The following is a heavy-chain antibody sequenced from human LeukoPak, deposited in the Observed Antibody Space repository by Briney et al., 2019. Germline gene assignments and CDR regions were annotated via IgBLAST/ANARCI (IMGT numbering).Heavy chain of an antibody. D-gene: IGHD2-15*01. Sequence: ASVKVSCKASGYTFTSYDINWVRQATGQGLEWMGWMNPNSGNTGYAQKFQGRVTMTSNTSISTAYMEVTSLKSEDTAVYYCARGAPGSYCGGGSCPYFDFWGQGTLATVSS. CDR2: MNPNSGNT. J-gene: IGHJ4*02. V-gene: IGHV1-8*01. CDR1: GYTFTSYD. CDR3: ARGAPGSYCGGGSCPYFDF.